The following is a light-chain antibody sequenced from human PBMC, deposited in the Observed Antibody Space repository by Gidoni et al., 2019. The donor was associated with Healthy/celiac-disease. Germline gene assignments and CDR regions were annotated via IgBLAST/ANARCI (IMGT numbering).Light chain of an antibody. CDR1: QSISSW. V-gene: IGKV1-5*03. Sequence: DIQMTQSPSTLSASVGDRVTITCRASQSISSWLAWYQQKPGKAPKLLIYKASSLESGVPSRFSVSGSGTEFTLTISSLQPDDFATYYCQQYNSYSGTFXHXTKVXIK. CDR2: KAS. CDR3: QQYNSYSGT. J-gene: IGKJ1*01.